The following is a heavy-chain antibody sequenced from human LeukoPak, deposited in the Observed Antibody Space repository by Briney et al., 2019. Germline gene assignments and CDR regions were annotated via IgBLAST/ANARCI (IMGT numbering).Heavy chain of an antibody. CDR3: ARDQGSSGWYFAFDI. Sequence: ASVTVSCKASGYTFTNYGISWVRQAPGQGLEWMGWISANNGNRNYALKLQDRVSMTTDTSTSTVYMELSSLRSEDTAVYYCARDQGSSGWYFAFDIWGQGTMVTVSS. CDR2: ISANNGNR. V-gene: IGHV1-18*01. CDR1: GYTFTNYG. J-gene: IGHJ3*02. D-gene: IGHD6-19*01.